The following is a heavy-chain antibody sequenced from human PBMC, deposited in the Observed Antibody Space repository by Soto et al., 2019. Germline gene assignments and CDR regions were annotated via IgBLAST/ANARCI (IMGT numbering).Heavy chain of an antibody. CDR3: ARTIAVAGIGDYFDY. Sequence: QVQLVQSGADVKKPEASVKVSCEASGYSFSTYAISWVRQAPGQGLEWLGRISTYSGNTNYAQILQGRVTLTTDTSTNTAFMELRSLRSDDTAVYYCARTIAVAGIGDYFDYWGQGTLGTVSS. V-gene: IGHV1-18*04. D-gene: IGHD6-19*01. CDR1: GYSFSTYA. CDR2: ISTYSGNT. J-gene: IGHJ4*02.